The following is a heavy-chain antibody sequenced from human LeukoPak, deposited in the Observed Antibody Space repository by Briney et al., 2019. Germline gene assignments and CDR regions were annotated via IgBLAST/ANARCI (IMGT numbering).Heavy chain of an antibody. CDR2: IYYSGST. CDR1: GGSISSSYY. CDR3: ARDNDFQH. V-gene: IGHV4-61*01. J-gene: IGHJ1*01. Sequence: SETLSLTCTVSGGSISSSYYWRWIRQPPGKGLEWIGYIYYSGSTNYNPSLKSRVTISVDTSKNQFSLKLSSVTAADTAVYYCARDNDFQHWGQGTLVTVSS.